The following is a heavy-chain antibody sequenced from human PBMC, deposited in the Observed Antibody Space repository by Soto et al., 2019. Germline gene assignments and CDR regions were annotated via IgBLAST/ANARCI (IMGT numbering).Heavy chain of an antibody. CDR3: AEPLNPIAGPR. Sequence: GGSLRLSCAASGFTFSSYAMSWVRQAPGKGLEWVSAISGSGGSTYYADSVKGRFTIPRDNSKNTLYLQMNSLRAEDTAVYYCAEPLNPIAGPRWGQGTMVTVSS. J-gene: IGHJ3*01. CDR2: ISGSGGST. V-gene: IGHV3-23*01. D-gene: IGHD6-13*01. CDR1: GFTFSSYA.